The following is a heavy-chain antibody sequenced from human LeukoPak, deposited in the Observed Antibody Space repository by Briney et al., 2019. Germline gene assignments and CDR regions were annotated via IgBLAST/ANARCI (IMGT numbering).Heavy chain of an antibody. CDR1: GGSISDYF. CDR3: ARATVGAKTEDAFDI. V-gene: IGHV4-59*08. J-gene: IGHJ3*02. CDR2: VFYNGST. D-gene: IGHD1-26*01. Sequence: PSETLSLTCTVSGGSISDYFWSWIRQPPGKGLEWVGYVFYNGSTNYNPSLKSRVTISIDTSKNQFSLKLSSVTAADTAVYYCARATVGAKTEDAFDIWGQGTMVTVSS.